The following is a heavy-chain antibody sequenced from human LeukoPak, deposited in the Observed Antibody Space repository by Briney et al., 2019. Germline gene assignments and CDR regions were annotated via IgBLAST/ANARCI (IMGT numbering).Heavy chain of an antibody. D-gene: IGHD3-22*01. J-gene: IGHJ5*02. Sequence: GGSLRLSCAASGFTFSDYYMSWLRQAPGKGREWVSYISSSGSTIYYADSVKGRFTISRDNAKNSLYLQMNSLRAEDTAVYYCARVRGYPNWFDPWGQGTLVTVSS. CDR1: GFTFSDYY. CDR2: ISSSGSTI. V-gene: IGHV3-11*04. CDR3: ARVRGYPNWFDP.